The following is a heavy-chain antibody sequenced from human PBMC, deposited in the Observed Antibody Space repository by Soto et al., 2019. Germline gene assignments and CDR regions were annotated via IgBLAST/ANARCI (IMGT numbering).Heavy chain of an antibody. CDR2: IRSQTDGGTT. CDR1: GFTFTNAW. D-gene: IGHD6-6*01. CDR3: TTDPWYSNSHHYVMDL. J-gene: IGHJ6*02. V-gene: IGHV3-15*01. Sequence: EVQLVESGGGLARPGGSLRVSCAAAGFTFTNAWMSWVRQAPGKGLEWVARIRSQTDGGTTDYATPVKGRFTISREDSKNTLYLQMNSLRTEDTAVYFCTTDPWYSNSHHYVMDLWGPGTTVTVSS.